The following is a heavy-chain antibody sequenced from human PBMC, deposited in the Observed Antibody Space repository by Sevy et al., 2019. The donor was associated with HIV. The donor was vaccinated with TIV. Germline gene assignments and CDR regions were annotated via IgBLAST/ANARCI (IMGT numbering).Heavy chain of an antibody. CDR2: MYHSGST. Sequence: SETLSLTCAVSGGSISSGGYSWTWIRQPPGKGLEWIGFMYHSGSTYYNPSLKTRVTISLDRSKNQVSLKLTSVTAADTAVYYCARAPLNWGIYAMDVWGQGTPVTVSS. V-gene: IGHV4-30-2*01. CDR1: GGSISSGGYS. J-gene: IGHJ6*02. CDR3: ARAPLNWGIYAMDV. D-gene: IGHD7-27*01.